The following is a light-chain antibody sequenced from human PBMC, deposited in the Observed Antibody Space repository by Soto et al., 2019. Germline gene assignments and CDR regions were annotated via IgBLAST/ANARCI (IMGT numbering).Light chain of an antibody. J-gene: IGKJ5*01. V-gene: IGKV3-15*01. Sequence: IVMTQSPATLSVSPGDTATLSCRASQSVRKNLAWYQQKPGQAPRLLIYGASTRATGIPARFSGSGSGTEFTLTISGLRSEDFAVYYCQQYSIWRTFGHGTRLEIK. CDR3: QQYSIWRT. CDR2: GAS. CDR1: QSVRKN.